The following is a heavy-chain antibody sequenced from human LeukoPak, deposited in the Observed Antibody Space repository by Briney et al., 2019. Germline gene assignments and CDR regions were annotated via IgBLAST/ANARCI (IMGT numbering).Heavy chain of an antibody. CDR1: GGSFSGYY. V-gene: IGHV4-34*01. Sequence: SGTLSLTCAVYGGSFSGYYWSWIRQPPGKGLEWIGEINHSGSTNYNPSLKSRVTISVDTSKNQFSLKLSSVTAADTAVYYCARRGLLLRYFDLWGRGTLVTVSS. D-gene: IGHD1-26*01. CDR2: INHSGST. J-gene: IGHJ2*01. CDR3: ARRGLLLRYFDL.